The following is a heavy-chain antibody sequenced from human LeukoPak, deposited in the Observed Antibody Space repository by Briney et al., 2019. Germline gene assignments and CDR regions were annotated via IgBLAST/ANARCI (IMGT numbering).Heavy chain of an antibody. Sequence: ASVTVSCTASGYTFTVYYMHWVRQAPGQGLEWMGWINPNSGGTNYSQQFQGWVTMTRDTSISTAYMELSRLRSDATAVYYCARDGRYFVWFLHYWGQGTLVTVCS. CDR1: GYTFTVYY. CDR3: ARDGRYFVWFLHY. CDR2: INPNSGGT. D-gene: IGHD3-9*01. V-gene: IGHV1-2*04. J-gene: IGHJ4*02.